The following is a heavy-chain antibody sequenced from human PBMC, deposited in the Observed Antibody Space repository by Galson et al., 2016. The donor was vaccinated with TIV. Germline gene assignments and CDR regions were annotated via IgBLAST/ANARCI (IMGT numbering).Heavy chain of an antibody. CDR2: INWNGVGT. J-gene: IGHJ4*02. CDR1: GLTFDDYD. Sequence: SLRLSCAASGLTFDDYDMNWVRQAPGKGLEWVSGINWNGVGTSYAGAVKGRFTISRDNAKKSLYLQMNSLRVEDTASYHCARRTYCGGDCYYFDYWGQGALVTVSS. V-gene: IGHV3-20*01. CDR3: ARRTYCGGDCYYFDY. D-gene: IGHD2-21*02.